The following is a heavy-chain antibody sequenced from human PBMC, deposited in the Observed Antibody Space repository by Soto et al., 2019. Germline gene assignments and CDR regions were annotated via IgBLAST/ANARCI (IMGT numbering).Heavy chain of an antibody. CDR3: ARQIYDSDTGPNFQYYFDS. J-gene: IGHJ4*02. D-gene: IGHD3-22*01. CDR1: RYSFAGYW. V-gene: IGHV5-10-1*01. CDR2: IDPSDSQT. Sequence: GESLKISCKGSRYSFAGYWITWVRQKPGKGLEWMGRIDPSDSQTYYSPSFRGHVTISVTKSITTVFLQWSSLRASDTAMYYCARQIYDSDTGPNFQYYFDSWGQGTSVTVSS.